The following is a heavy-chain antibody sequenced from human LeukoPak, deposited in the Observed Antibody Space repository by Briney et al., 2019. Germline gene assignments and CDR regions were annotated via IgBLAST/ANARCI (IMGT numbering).Heavy chain of an antibody. CDR1: GVTFSDYY. D-gene: IGHD3-22*01. CDR3: ARDVPMHYDSSGDAFDI. J-gene: IGHJ3*02. CDR2: ISSSGSTI. V-gene: IGHV3-11*01. Sequence: PGGSLRLSCAASGVTFSDYYMSWIRQAPGKGLEWVSYISSSGSTIYYADSVKGRFTISRDNAKNSLYLQMNSLRAEDTAVYYCARDVPMHYDSSGDAFDIWGQGTMVTVSS.